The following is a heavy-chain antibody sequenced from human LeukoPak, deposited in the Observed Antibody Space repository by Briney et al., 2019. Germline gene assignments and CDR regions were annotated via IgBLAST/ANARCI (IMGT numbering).Heavy chain of an antibody. CDR3: ARAGCSGGSCYFFDY. CDR2: IYYSGST. CDR1: GGSISSGGHY. Sequence: SETLSLTCTVSGGSISSGGHYWSWIRQPPGKGLEWIGYIYYSGSTNYNPSLKSRVTISVDTSKNQFSLKLSSVTAADTAVYYCARAGCSGGSCYFFDYWGQGTLVTVSS. J-gene: IGHJ4*02. D-gene: IGHD2-15*01. V-gene: IGHV4-61*08.